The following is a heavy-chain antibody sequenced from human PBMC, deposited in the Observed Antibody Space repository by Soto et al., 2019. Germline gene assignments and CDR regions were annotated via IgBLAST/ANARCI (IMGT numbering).Heavy chain of an antibody. D-gene: IGHD2-15*01. V-gene: IGHV4-59*08. CDR2: LYYSGTT. J-gene: IGHJ4*02. Sequence: SETLSLTCTVSDDSINNYYWSWIRQPPGKGLEWIGYLYYSGTTNYNPSLKSRVTISVDTSKNQFSLKLSSVTAADTAVYYCARLHRYCTGGSCFVLDYWGQGTLVTVSS. CDR3: ARLHRYCTGGSCFVLDY. CDR1: DDSINNYY.